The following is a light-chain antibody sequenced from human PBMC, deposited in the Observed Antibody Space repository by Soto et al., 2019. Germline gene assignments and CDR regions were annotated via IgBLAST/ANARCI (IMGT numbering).Light chain of an antibody. J-gene: IGKJ1*01. CDR1: QSVRSS. V-gene: IGKV3-15*01. CDR3: QQYNSWPET. Sequence: DIVMTQSPGTLSVSPWERATLFCRASQSVRSSLAWYQQKPGQAPRLFIYDASTRATGIPARFSGSGSGTEFTLTISSLQSEDFAVYYCQQYNSWPETFGQGTKV. CDR2: DAS.